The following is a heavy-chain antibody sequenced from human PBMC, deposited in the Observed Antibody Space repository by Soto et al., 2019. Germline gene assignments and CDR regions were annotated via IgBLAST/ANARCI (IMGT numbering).Heavy chain of an antibody. J-gene: IGHJ4*02. Sequence: QVQLVQSEAEVRQPGASVKVSCTASGYTFTGYYLHWLRQAPGQGHEWMGWINPTSGGTRYAQKFQGWVTVTRDTENLTAYMDVTRLKWDDRAVYFCAMGFGRNSWNKARKAFDRWGQGTLVTGSS. CDR1: GYTFTGYY. CDR2: INPTSGGT. CDR3: AMGFGRNSWNKARKAFDR. V-gene: IGHV1-2*04. D-gene: IGHD1-26*01.